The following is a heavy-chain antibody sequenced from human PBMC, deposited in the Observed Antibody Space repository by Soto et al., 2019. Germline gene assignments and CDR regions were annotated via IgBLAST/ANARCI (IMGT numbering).Heavy chain of an antibody. J-gene: IGHJ4*02. V-gene: IGHV3-30-3*01. CDR3: ARDQDSGSYYSRDLDY. CDR2: ISYDGTNK. Sequence: QVQLVESGGGVVQPGTSLRLSCAASAFTFRTYAMHWVRQAPGKGLDWVAVISYDGTNKYYADSVKGRFTISRDNSKNTLYLQMNSLRADDTAAYYCARDQDSGSYYSRDLDYWGQGTLVTVSS. D-gene: IGHD1-26*01. CDR1: AFTFRTYA.